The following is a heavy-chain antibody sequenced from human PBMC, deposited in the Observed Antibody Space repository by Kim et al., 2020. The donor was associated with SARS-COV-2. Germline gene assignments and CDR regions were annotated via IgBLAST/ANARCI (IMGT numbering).Heavy chain of an antibody. V-gene: IGHV3-30*18. Sequence: GGSLRLSCAASGFTFSSYGMHWVRQAPGKGLEWVAVISYDGSNKYYADSVKGRFTISRDNSKNTLYLQMNSLRAEDTAVYYCAKDGYPGYSSSWYGGWFDPWGQGTLVTVSS. CDR1: GFTFSSYG. D-gene: IGHD6-13*01. CDR2: ISYDGSNK. CDR3: AKDGYPGYSSSWYGGWFDP. J-gene: IGHJ5*02.